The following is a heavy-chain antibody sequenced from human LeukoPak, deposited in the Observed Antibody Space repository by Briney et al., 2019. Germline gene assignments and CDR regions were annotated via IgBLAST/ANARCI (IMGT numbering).Heavy chain of an antibody. D-gene: IGHD1-26*01. CDR2: ISGSGAST. Sequence: PGGSLRLSCLPSGSTLSTNAMSWVRQAQGRGLEWISGISGSGASTYYADSVKGRFTISRDDSRNTLYLQMNSLRGDDTAVYYCAKDVGKWESLHFFDYWGQGTLVTVSS. J-gene: IGHJ4*02. CDR1: GSTLSTNA. V-gene: IGHV3-23*01. CDR3: AKDVGKWESLHFFDY.